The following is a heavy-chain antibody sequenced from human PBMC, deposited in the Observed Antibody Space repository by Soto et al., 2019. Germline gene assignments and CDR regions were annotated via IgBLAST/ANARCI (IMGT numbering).Heavy chain of an antibody. J-gene: IGHJ4*02. CDR2: IKDDGRQK. D-gene: IGHD3-10*01. CDR3: ATQHYGDSFDY. CDR1: GFDFRKFW. Sequence: EVQLVESGGGLDQTGGSLRLSCAASGFDFRKFWMNWIRHVPGKGLEWVATIKDDGRQKFYVDSVRGRFSISGDNGMNFGFLEMSSLRGGDTAMYYCATQHYGDSFDYCGQGVVVTVSS. V-gene: IGHV3-7*01.